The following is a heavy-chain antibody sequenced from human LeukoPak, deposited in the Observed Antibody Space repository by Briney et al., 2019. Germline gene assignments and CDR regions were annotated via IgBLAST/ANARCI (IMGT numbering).Heavy chain of an antibody. CDR1: GYTFTSYG. J-gene: IGHJ4*02. Sequence: ASVKVSCKASGYTFTSYGISWVRQAPGRGLEWMGWISAYNGNTNYAQKLQGRVTMTTDTSTSTAYMELRSLRSDDTAVYYCARNAPLGTIFGVVIPVYDYWGQGTLVTVSS. V-gene: IGHV1-18*01. D-gene: IGHD3-3*01. CDR2: ISAYNGNT. CDR3: ARNAPLGTIFGVVIPVYDY.